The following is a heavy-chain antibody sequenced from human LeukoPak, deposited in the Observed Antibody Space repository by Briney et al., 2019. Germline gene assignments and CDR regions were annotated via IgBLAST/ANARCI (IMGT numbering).Heavy chain of an antibody. CDR1: GLIVSNNY. CDR2: IYSGGST. J-gene: IGHJ4*02. CDR3: ARDGAGHSNLELY. Sequence: PGGSLRLSCAASGLIVSNNYMSWVRQAPGKGLEWVSVIYSGGSTFYADSVKGRFTISRDNSKNTLYLQMNSLRAEDTAVYYCARDGAGHSNLELYWGQGTLVTVSS. D-gene: IGHD3-10*01. V-gene: IGHV3-53*01.